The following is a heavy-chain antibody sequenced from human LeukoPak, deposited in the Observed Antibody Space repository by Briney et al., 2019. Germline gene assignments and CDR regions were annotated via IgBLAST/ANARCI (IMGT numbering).Heavy chain of an antibody. J-gene: IGHJ4*02. CDR3: ARDFSGASRIDY. CDR2: IALDAYRE. D-gene: IGHD4/OR15-4a*01. CDR1: GFTFSSYA. V-gene: IGHV3-30-3*01. Sequence: GGSLRLSCAASGFTFSSYAMRWVRQAPGKGLEWVAVIALDAYREYHADSVKGRFTISRDNSKNTLYLQMNSLRAEDTAVYYCARDFSGASRIDYWGQGTLVTVSS.